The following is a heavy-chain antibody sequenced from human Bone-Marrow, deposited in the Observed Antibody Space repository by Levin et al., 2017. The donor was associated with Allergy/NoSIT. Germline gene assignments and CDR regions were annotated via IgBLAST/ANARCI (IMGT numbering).Heavy chain of an antibody. D-gene: IGHD6-6*01. CDR2: IRSKAYGGTT. CDR3: TRRSYYFDY. Sequence: GESLKISCTASGFTFGDYAMSWVRQAPGKGLEWVGFIRSKAYGGTTEYAASVKGRFTISRDDSKSIAYLQMNSLKTEDTAVYYCTRRSYYFDYWGQGTLVTVSS. CDR1: GFTFGDYA. J-gene: IGHJ4*02. V-gene: IGHV3-49*04.